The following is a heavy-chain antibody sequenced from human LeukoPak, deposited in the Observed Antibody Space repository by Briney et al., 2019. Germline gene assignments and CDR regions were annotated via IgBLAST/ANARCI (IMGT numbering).Heavy chain of an antibody. V-gene: IGHV1-2*02. J-gene: IGHJ5*02. CDR1: GYTFTDYY. CDR3: ARGFDP. Sequence: ASMKVSCKASGYTFTDYYMHWVRQAPGQGLEWMGWINPNSGGTNYAQKFQGRVTMTRDTSTSTVYMELSSLRSEDTAVYYCARGFDPWGQGTLVTVSS. CDR2: INPNSGGT.